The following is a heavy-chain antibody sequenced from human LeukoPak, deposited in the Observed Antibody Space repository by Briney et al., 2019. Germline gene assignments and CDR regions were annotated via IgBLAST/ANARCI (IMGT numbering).Heavy chain of an antibody. J-gene: IGHJ4*02. CDR3: ARDEGIPGTTWGANFHY. CDR2: ISADNGNT. CDR1: GYTFTSYA. D-gene: IGHD1-20*01. Sequence: ASVEVSCKASGYTFTSYAISWVRQAPGQGLEWMGWISADNGNTDYAQRFQGRVTMTRDMSTSTVYMELSSLRYEDTALYYCARDEGIPGTTWGANFHYWGQGTLVTVSS. V-gene: IGHV1-18*01.